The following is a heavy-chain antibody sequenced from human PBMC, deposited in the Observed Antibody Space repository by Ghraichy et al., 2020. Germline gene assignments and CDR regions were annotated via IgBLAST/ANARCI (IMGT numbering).Heavy chain of an antibody. CDR2: IIPIFGTA. Sequence: SVKLSCKASGGTFSSYAISWVRQAPGQGLEWMGGIIPIFGTANYAQKFQGRVTITADESTSTAYMELSSLRSEDTAVYYCARGDSGNYYYYGMDVWGQGTTVTVSS. CDR3: ARGDSGNYYYYGMDV. D-gene: IGHD3-10*01. V-gene: IGHV1-69*13. CDR1: GGTFSSYA. J-gene: IGHJ6*02.